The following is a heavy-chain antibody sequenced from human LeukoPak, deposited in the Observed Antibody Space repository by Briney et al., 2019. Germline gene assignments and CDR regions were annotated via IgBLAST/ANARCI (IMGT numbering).Heavy chain of an antibody. CDR2: TSASDGST. V-gene: IGHV3-23*01. CDR3: AKVLVVVPAAIQGYFDY. J-gene: IGHJ4*02. Sequence: QPGGSLRLSCVASVFTFSSYGMSWVRQAPGKGLEWVSDTSASDGSTYYADSVKGRFTISRDNSKNTLYLQVNSLSAEDTAVYYCAKVLVVVPAAIQGYFDYWGQGTLVTVSS. D-gene: IGHD2-2*02. CDR1: VFTFSSYG.